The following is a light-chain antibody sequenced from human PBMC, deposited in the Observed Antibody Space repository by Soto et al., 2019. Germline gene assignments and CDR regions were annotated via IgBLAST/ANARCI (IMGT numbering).Light chain of an antibody. V-gene: IGLV1-40*01. CDR1: SSNIGAGYD. CDR3: QSYDSSLGL. CDR2: GNS. J-gene: IGLJ2*01. Sequence: QLVLTQPPSVSGAPGQRVTISCTGSSSNIGAGYDVHWYQQLPGTAPKLLIYGNSNRPSGVPDRFSGSKSGTSASLAITGLQAEDEADYYCQSYDSSLGLFGGGTKLTVL.